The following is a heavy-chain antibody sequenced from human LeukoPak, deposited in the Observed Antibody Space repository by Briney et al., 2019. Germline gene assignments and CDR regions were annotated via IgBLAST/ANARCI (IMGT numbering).Heavy chain of an antibody. Sequence: GGSLRLSCAASGFTFSSYSMNWVRQAPGKGLEWVSYISSSSSTIYYADSVKGRFTISRDNAKNSLYLQMNSLRAEDTAVYYCARRGDYGSGSYEDDYWGQGTLVTVSS. J-gene: IGHJ4*02. CDR1: GFTFSSYS. V-gene: IGHV3-48*04. CDR2: ISSSSSTI. D-gene: IGHD3-10*01. CDR3: ARRGDYGSGSYEDDY.